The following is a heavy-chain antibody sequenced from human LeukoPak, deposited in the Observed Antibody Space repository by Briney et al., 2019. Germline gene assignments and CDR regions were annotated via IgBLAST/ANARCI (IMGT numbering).Heavy chain of an antibody. Sequence: SETLSLTCTVSGGSISRGDFYWGWIRQPPGKDLEWIGTISYSGSTTYNPSLKSRVTILVDTSKNQFSLELTSVTAADTAVYYCARDYGDSRNYNWFDPWGQGTLVIVSS. CDR3: ARDYGDSRNYNWFDP. CDR2: ISYSGST. V-gene: IGHV4-39*07. CDR1: GGSISRGDFY. J-gene: IGHJ5*02. D-gene: IGHD4-17*01.